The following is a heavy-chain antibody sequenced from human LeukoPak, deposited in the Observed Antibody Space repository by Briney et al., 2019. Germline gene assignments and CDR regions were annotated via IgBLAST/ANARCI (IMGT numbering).Heavy chain of an antibody. Sequence: PGGPLRLSCAASGFTFSNYAMSWVRQAPGKGLEWVSAIVRMSLLTYTAEYVKGRFTISRDNAKKTLYLQMNSLRAEDTAVYYCAKADRGWGVITKDWRQGTLVTVS. CDR2: IVRMSLLT. D-gene: IGHD3-10*01. J-gene: IGHJ4*02. CDR3: AKADRGWGVITKD. V-gene: IGHV3-23*01. CDR1: GFTFSNYA.